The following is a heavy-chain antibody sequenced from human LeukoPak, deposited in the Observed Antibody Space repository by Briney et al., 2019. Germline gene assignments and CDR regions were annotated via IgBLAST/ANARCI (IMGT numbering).Heavy chain of an antibody. Sequence: GSLRLSCAASGFTFSDYYMSWIRQAPGKGLEWVSYISSSGSTIYYADSVKGRFTISRDNAKNSLYLQMNSLRAEDTAVYYCAGGDIVATTNFDYWGQGTLVTVSS. V-gene: IGHV3-11*01. CDR1: GFTFSDYY. D-gene: IGHD5-12*01. CDR3: AGGDIVATTNFDY. J-gene: IGHJ4*02. CDR2: ISSSGSTI.